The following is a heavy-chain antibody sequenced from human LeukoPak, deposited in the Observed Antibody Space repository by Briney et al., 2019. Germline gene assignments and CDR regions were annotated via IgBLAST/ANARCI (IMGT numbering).Heavy chain of an antibody. J-gene: IGHJ3*02. V-gene: IGHV4-59*01. CDR2: IYYSGST. CDR1: GGSISSYY. CDR3: ARGRFLDASDI. Sequence: SETLSLTCTVSGGSISSYYWSWIRQPPGKGLEWIGYIYYSGSTKYKPSLKSRVTISVDTSKNQFSLKLSSVTAADTAVYYCARGRFLDASDIWGQGTMVTVSS. D-gene: IGHD3-3*01.